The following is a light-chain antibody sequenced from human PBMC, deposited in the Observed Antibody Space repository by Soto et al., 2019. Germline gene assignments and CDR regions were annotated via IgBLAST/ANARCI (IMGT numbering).Light chain of an antibody. CDR3: AAWDDSLVV. CDR2: SNN. V-gene: IGLV1-44*01. CDR1: SPNIGSNT. Sequence: QSVLTQPPSASGTPGQRVTIFCSGSSPNIGSNTVNWYQQLPGTAPKLLIYSNNQRPSGVPDRFSGSKSGTSASLAISGLQSEDEADYYCAAWDDSLVVFGGGTKLTVL. J-gene: IGLJ2*01.